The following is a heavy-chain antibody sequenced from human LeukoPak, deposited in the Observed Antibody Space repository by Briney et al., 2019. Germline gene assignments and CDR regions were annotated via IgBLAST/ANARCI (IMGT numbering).Heavy chain of an antibody. Sequence: GGSLRLSCAASGFTFSSYGMHWVRQAPGKGLEWVAVISYDGSNKYYADSVKGRFTISRDNSKNTLYLQMNSLRAEDTAVYYCAKDRGYSSSWYYADYWDQGTLVTVSS. CDR1: GFTFSSYG. CDR3: AKDRGYSSSWYYADY. J-gene: IGHJ4*02. CDR2: ISYDGSNK. D-gene: IGHD6-13*01. V-gene: IGHV3-30*18.